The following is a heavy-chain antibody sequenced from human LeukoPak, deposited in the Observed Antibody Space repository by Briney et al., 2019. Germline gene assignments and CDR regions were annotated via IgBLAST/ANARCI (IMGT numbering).Heavy chain of an antibody. D-gene: IGHD3-3*01. CDR3: ARGRSGFWSGYDYYKDV. CDR2: INHSGST. CDR1: GGSFSGYY. V-gene: IGHV4-34*01. J-gene: IGHJ6*03. Sequence: SENLSLNCAVYGGSFSGYYWSWIRQPPGKGLEWIGEINHSGSTNYNPSLKSRVTISVDTSKNQFSLKLSSVTAADTAVYYCARGRSGFWSGYDYYKDVWGKGTTVTVSS.